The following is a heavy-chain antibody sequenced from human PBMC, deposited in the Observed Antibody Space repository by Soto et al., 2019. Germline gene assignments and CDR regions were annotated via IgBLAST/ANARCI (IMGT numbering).Heavy chain of an antibody. CDR1: GGSMSGYY. Sequence: QVQLQESGPGLVKPSETLSLTCTVSGGSMSGYYWCWIRQSAGKGLEWIGRVYTSEPTSYNPSLKRRVTMSLDTSTNQFSLHLYSMTAADTAVYDCAGNIAAAGGRYYGMDVWGQGTTVTVSS. V-gene: IGHV4-4*07. D-gene: IGHD6-13*01. CDR2: VYTSEPT. J-gene: IGHJ6*02. CDR3: AGNIAAAGGRYYGMDV.